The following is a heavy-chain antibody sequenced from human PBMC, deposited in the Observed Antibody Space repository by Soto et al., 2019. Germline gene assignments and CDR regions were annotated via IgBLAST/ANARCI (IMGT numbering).Heavy chain of an antibody. CDR2: ISYDGSNK. CDR1: GFTFSSYG. D-gene: IGHD2-2*01. V-gene: IGHV3-30*18. Sequence: GGSLRLSCAASGFTFSSYGMHWVRQAPGKGLEWVAVISYDGSNKYYADSVKGRFTISRDNSKNTLYLQMNSLRAEDTAVYYCAKDLGSGYCSSTSCYERNYYYYYGMDVWGQGTTVTVSS. J-gene: IGHJ6*02. CDR3: AKDLGSGYCSSTSCYERNYYYYYGMDV.